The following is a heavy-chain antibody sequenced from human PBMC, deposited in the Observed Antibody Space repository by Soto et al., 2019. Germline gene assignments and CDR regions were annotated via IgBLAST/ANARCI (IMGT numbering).Heavy chain of an antibody. J-gene: IGHJ5*02. Sequence: SGPTLVNPTQTLTLTCSFSGFSLSVYGVRVIWFRQPPGETLEWLALIYWNDDKRYSPYLKSRLTITKDTSKNQVVLTLTNLDPLDTGTYFCAHTKDSSGFLTSWGQGILVTVSS. CDR1: GFSLSVYGVR. V-gene: IGHV2-5*01. CDR2: IYWNDDK. CDR3: AHTKDSSGFLTS. D-gene: IGHD3-22*01.